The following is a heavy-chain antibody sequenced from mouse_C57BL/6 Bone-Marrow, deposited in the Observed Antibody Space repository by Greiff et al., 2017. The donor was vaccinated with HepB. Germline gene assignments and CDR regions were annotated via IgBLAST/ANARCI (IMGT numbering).Heavy chain of an antibody. CDR3: ARRGLRRRGDYYAMDY. CDR1: GYTFTSYG. J-gene: IGHJ4*01. CDR2: IYPRSGNT. Sequence: QVQLKESGAELARPGASVKLSCKASGYTFTSYGISWVKPRTGQGLEWIGEIYPRSGNTYYNEKFKGKATLTADKSSSTAYMELRSLTSEDSAVYFCARRGLRRRGDYYAMDYWGQGTSVTVSS. D-gene: IGHD2-12*01. V-gene: IGHV1-81*01.